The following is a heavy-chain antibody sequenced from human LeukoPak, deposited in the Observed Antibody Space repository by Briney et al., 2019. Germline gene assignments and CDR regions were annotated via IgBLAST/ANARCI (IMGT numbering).Heavy chain of an antibody. CDR3: ARGYYYDSSGYLN. CDR1: GESFSGDY. V-gene: IGHV4-59*01. CDR2: IYYGGST. Sequence: SETLSLTCGVYGESFSGDYWSWIRQPPGKGLEWIGYIYYGGSTNYNPSLKSRVTISVDTSKDQFSLKLSSVTAADTAVYYCARGYYYDSSGYLNWGQGTLVTVSS. J-gene: IGHJ4*02. D-gene: IGHD3-22*01.